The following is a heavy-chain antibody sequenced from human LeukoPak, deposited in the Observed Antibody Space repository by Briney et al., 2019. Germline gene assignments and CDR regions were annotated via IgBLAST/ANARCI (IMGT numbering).Heavy chain of an antibody. CDR2: ISYDGSNK. D-gene: IGHD6-6*01. J-gene: IGHJ6*02. Sequence: GGSLRLSCAASGFTFSSYAMHWVRQAPGKGLEWVAVISYDGSNKYYADSVKGRFTISRDNSKNTLYLQMNSLRPEDTAVYYCASSIGAYYYYGMDVWGQGTTVTVSS. V-gene: IGHV3-30-3*01. CDR3: ASSIGAYYYYGMDV. CDR1: GFTFSSYA.